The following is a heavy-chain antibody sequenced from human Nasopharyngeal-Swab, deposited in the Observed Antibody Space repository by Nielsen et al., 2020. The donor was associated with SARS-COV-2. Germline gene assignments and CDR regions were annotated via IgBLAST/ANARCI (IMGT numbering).Heavy chain of an antibody. V-gene: IGHV3-33*01. CDR1: GFTFSSYG. Sequence: GESLKISCAASGFTFSSYGMHWVRQAPGKGLEWVAVIWYDGSNKYYADSVKGRFTISRDNSKNTLCLQMNSLRAEDTAVYYCARVHMDAFDIWGQGTMVTVSS. D-gene: IGHD2-21*01. J-gene: IGHJ3*02. CDR3: ARVHMDAFDI. CDR2: IWYDGSNK.